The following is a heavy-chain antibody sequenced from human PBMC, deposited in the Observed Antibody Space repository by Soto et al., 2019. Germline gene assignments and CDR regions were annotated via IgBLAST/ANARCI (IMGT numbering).Heavy chain of an antibody. CDR3: ARGPYGDYAYFDY. V-gene: IGHV4-34*01. Sequence: QVQLQQWGAGLLKPSETLSLTCAVYGGSFSGYYWSWIRQPPGKGLEWIGEINHSGSTNYNPSLKSRLTISVDTSKNQFSLKLSSVTAADTAVYYCARGPYGDYAYFDYWGQGTLVTVSS. CDR1: GGSFSGYY. CDR2: INHSGST. J-gene: IGHJ4*02. D-gene: IGHD4-17*01.